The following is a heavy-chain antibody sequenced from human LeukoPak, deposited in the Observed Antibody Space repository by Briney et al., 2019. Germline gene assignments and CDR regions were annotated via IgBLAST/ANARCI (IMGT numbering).Heavy chain of an antibody. CDR3: AELTVTTKTNWFDP. D-gene: IGHD4-17*01. Sequence: GGSLRLSCAASGFTFRSYSMNWVRQAPGKGLEWVSSISSSSSYIFYADSVKGRFSISRDNAKNSLFLQMNSLRAEDTAVYYCAELTVTTKTNWFDPWGQGTLVTVSS. CDR2: ISSSSSYI. V-gene: IGHV3-21*04. CDR1: GFTFRSYS. J-gene: IGHJ5*02.